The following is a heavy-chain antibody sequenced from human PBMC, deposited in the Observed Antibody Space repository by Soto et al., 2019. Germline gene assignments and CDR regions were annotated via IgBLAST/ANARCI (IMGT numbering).Heavy chain of an antibody. V-gene: IGHV4-30-2*01. Sequence: PSETLSLTCAVSGGSIDSGAFSLSWIRQPPGKGLEWIGYVTHSGTAYPIPSLNGRLTLSVDSSQTQFSLKLTSVAAADSAFYYCARIHWAQSSLDYWGRGILVTVSS. CDR1: GGSIDSGAFS. D-gene: IGHD6-19*01. CDR3: ARIHWAQSSLDY. J-gene: IGHJ4*02. CDR2: VTHSGTA.